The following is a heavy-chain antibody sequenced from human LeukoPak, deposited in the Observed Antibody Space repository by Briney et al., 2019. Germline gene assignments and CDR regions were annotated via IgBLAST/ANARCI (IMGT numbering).Heavy chain of an antibody. Sequence: PGGSLRLSCAASGFAFNDYAMHWVRQAPGQGLEWVAFISSDGSNKYYADSVRGRFTISRDNSKNTLYLQVNSLRAEDTAVYYCARDQGKGYYYYGMDVWGQGTTVTVSS. CDR2: ISSDGSNK. CDR1: GFAFNDYA. V-gene: IGHV3-30-3*01. J-gene: IGHJ6*02. CDR3: ARDQGKGYYYYGMDV.